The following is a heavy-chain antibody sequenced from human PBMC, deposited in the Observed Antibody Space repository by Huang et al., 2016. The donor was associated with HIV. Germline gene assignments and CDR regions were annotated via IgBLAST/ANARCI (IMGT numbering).Heavy chain of an antibody. CDR3: AKGSMANAFDI. J-gene: IGHJ3*02. CDR1: GFTFSSWG. D-gene: IGHD3-10*01. Sequence: QVQLVESGGGVVQPGGSLRLSCAASGFTFSSWGMHWVRQVPGKGLEGVAFIRYDGSNKDYADSVRGRFTSSRDNSKNTLYLQMNSLRAEDTAVYYCAKGSMANAFDIWGQGTMVTVSS. CDR2: IRYDGSNK. V-gene: IGHV3-30*02.